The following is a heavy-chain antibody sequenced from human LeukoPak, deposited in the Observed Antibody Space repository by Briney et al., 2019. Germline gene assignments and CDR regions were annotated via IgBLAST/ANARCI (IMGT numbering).Heavy chain of an antibody. Sequence: GASVKVSCKASGYTFTGYYMHWVRQAPGQGREWMGRINPNSGGTNYAQKFQGRVTMTRDTSISTAYMELSRLRSDDTAVYYCARENYYDSSGYYGIWGQGTLVTVSS. CDR2: INPNSGGT. D-gene: IGHD3-22*01. J-gene: IGHJ4*02. CDR1: GYTFTGYY. CDR3: ARENYYDSSGYYGI. V-gene: IGHV1-2*06.